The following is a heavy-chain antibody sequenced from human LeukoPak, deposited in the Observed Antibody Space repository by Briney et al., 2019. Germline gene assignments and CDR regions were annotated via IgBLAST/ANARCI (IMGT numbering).Heavy chain of an antibody. CDR2: IYSGGST. J-gene: IGHJ5*02. CDR3: ARDGRGENWFDP. V-gene: IGHV3-53*01. D-gene: IGHD3-10*01. CDR1: GFTVSSNY. Sequence: GGSLRLSCAASGFTVSSNYMSWVRQAPGKGREWVSVIYSGGSTYYADSVKGRFTISRDNSKNTLYLQMNSLRAEDTAVYYCARDGRGENWFDPWGQGTLVTVSS.